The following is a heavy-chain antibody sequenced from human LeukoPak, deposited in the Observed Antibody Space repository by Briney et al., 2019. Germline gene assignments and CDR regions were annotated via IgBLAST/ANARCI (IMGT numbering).Heavy chain of an antibody. CDR1: GYTFTGYY. CDR2: INTNSGGT. Sequence: ASVKVSCKASGYTFTGYYMHWVRQAPGQGLEWMGWINTNSGGTNYAQKFQGRVTMTRDTSISTAYMELSRLRSDDTAVYYCARGGRAVFYDFWSGGFDPWGQGTLVTVSS. V-gene: IGHV1-2*02. D-gene: IGHD3-3*01. CDR3: ARGGRAVFYDFWSGGFDP. J-gene: IGHJ5*02.